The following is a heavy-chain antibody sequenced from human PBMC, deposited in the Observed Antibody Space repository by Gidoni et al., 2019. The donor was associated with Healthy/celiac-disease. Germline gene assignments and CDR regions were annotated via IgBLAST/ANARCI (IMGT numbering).Heavy chain of an antibody. D-gene: IGHD3-9*01. CDR2: IYSGGST. Sequence: EVQLVESGGGLVQPGGSLRLSCAASGFTVSRNYMSWVRQAPGKGLEWVSVIYSGGSTYYADSVKGRFTISRDNSKNTLYLQMNSLRAEDTAVYYCARDPTYYDILTGYSPGYGMDVWGQGTTVTVSS. CDR3: ARDPTYYDILTGYSPGYGMDV. CDR1: GFTVSRNY. J-gene: IGHJ6*02. V-gene: IGHV3-66*01.